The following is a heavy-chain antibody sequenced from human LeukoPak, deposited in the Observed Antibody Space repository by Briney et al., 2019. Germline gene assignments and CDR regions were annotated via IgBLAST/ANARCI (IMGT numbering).Heavy chain of an antibody. D-gene: IGHD2-8*01. V-gene: IGHV3-7*01. Sequence: GGSLRLSCVASGFTFNNHWIHWVRQAPGKGLEWVAKIKQDGSEKYYVDSVKGRFTISRDNAKNSLYLQMNSLRAEDTAVYYCARVGIVLMVYARYFDYWGQGTLVTVSS. CDR2: IKQDGSEK. J-gene: IGHJ4*02. CDR1: GFTFNNHW. CDR3: ARVGIVLMVYARYFDY.